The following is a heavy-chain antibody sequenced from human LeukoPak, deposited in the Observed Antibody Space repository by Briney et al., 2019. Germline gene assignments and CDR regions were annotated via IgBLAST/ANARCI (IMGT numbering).Heavy chain of an antibody. V-gene: IGHV3-23*01. CDR2: ISGSGGST. CDR1: GFTFSSYA. J-gene: IGHJ4*02. Sequence: GGSLRLSCAAPGFTFSSYAMSWVRQAPGKGLEWVSAISGSGGSTYYADSVKGRFTISRDNSRDTLYLQMNSLRAEDTAVYYCARGGSSWYYFDYWGQGTLVTVSS. CDR3: ARGGSSWYYFDY. D-gene: IGHD6-13*01.